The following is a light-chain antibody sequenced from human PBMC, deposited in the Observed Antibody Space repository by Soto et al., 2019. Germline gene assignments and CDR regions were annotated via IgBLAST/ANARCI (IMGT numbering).Light chain of an antibody. V-gene: IGLV2-14*01. CDR3: SSYTSSRNV. CDR2: EVS. J-gene: IGLJ1*01. Sequence: QSALTQPASVSGSPGQSITISCTGTSSDVGGYNYVSWYQQHPGKAPKLMIYEVSNRPSGVSNRFSGSKSANTASLTISGLQAEDEADYYCSSYTSSRNVFGTGTKVTVL. CDR1: SSDVGGYNY.